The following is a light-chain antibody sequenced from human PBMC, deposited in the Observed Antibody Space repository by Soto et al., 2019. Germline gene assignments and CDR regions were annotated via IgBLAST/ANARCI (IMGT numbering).Light chain of an antibody. CDR3: KQSYSSIYT. V-gene: IGKV1-39*01. Sequence: DIHMTQSPSSLSASVRDRVTITCRASQSISSYLNWYQQKPGKAPKLLIYAAFTLQSGVPSRFSGSGSGTDFTLTISSLQPEDFATYYCKQSYSSIYTFGQGTKVDIK. CDR1: QSISSY. CDR2: AAF. J-gene: IGKJ2*01.